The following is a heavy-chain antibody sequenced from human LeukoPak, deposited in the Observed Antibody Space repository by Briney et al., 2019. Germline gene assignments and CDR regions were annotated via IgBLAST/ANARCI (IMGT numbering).Heavy chain of an antibody. CDR3: ARDPRVYYGSGYNWFDP. CDR1: GFTFSSYS. D-gene: IGHD3-10*01. Sequence: GGSLRLSCAASGFTFSSYSMNWVRQAPGKGLEWVSSISSSSSYIYYADSVKGRFTISRDDAKNSLYLQMNSLRAEDTAVYYCARDPRVYYGSGYNWFDPWGQGTLVTVSS. J-gene: IGHJ5*02. V-gene: IGHV3-21*01. CDR2: ISSSSSYI.